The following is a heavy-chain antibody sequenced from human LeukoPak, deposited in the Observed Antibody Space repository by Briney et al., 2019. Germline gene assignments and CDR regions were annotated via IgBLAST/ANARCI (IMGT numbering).Heavy chain of an antibody. D-gene: IGHD3-22*01. CDR3: ARDLGQYYDTSDNWFDP. CDR2: INSDGINT. Sequence: GGSLRLSCAASGFTFGNYWMHWVRQAPGKGLVWVARINSDGINTSYADSVKGRFTISRDNAKNTLNLQMNSLRAEDTAVYYCARDLGQYYDTSDNWFDPWGQGTLVTVSS. V-gene: IGHV3-74*01. CDR1: GFTFGNYW. J-gene: IGHJ5*02.